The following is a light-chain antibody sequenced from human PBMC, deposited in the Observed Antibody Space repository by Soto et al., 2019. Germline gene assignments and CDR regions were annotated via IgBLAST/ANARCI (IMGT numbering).Light chain of an antibody. CDR1: QSVSNSY. CDR2: GAS. Sequence: EIALTQSPGTLSLSPGERATLSCRASQSVSNSYLAWYQQKPGQTPRLLIYGASSRATGIPDRFSGSGSGTDFTLTISRLEPEDSAVYSCQQYGSSPRTFGPGTKVDI. CDR3: QQYGSSPRT. J-gene: IGKJ3*01. V-gene: IGKV3-20*01.